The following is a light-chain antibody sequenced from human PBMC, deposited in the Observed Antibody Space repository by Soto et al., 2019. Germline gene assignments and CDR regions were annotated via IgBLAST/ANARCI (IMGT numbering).Light chain of an antibody. J-gene: IGLJ2*01. CDR3: QVWDSSSDHPV. V-gene: IGLV3-21*02. CDR1: NIGSKS. CDR2: DDS. Sequence: SYELTQPPSVSVAPGQPARITGGGKNIGSKSVHWYQQKPGQAPLLVVYDDSDRPSGIPERFSGSNSGNTATLTISRVEAGYEADYYCQVWDSSSDHPVFGGGTNLTVL.